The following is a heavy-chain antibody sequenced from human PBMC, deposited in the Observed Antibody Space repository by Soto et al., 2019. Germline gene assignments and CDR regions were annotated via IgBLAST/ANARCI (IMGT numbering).Heavy chain of an antibody. CDR3: ARHQRISGPCSD. CDR1: GYTFASFW. D-gene: IGHD2-15*01. CDR2: IDPSDSYI. V-gene: IGHV5-10-1*01. J-gene: IGHJ4*02. Sequence: PGESLKISCPGSGYTFASFWITWVRQMPEKGLEWMGRIDPSDSYINYSPSFQGHVTISVDKSIYTAYLQWSSLEASDTAMYYCARHQRISGPCSDWGQGTLVTVCS.